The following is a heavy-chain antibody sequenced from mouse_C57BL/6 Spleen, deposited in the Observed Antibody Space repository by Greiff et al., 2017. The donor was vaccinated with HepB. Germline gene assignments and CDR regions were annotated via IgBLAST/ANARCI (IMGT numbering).Heavy chain of an antibody. J-gene: IGHJ2*01. V-gene: IGHV1-26*01. D-gene: IGHD1-1*01. Sequence: EVQLQQSGPELVKPGASVKISCKASGYTFTDYYMHWVKQSHGKSLEWIGDINPNNGVTSYNQKFKGKATLTVDKSSSTAYMELRILTSEDAAVYYCARGATVVGWAYWGQGTTLTVSA. CDR3: ARGATVVGWAY. CDR2: INPNNGVT. CDR1: GYTFTDYY.